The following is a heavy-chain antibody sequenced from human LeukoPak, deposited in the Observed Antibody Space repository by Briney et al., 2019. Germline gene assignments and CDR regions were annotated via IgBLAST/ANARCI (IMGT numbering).Heavy chain of an antibody. CDR2: ISSSSKTI. CDR3: AKDWPSEWQQLPDYDAFDI. Sequence: AGGSLRLSCAASGFTFSSYSMNWVRQAPGKGLEWVSYISSSSKTIYYADSVKGRFTISRDNAKNSLYLQMNSLRDEDSAVYYCAKDWPSEWQQLPDYDAFDIWGQGTMVTVSS. J-gene: IGHJ3*02. CDR1: GFTFSSYS. D-gene: IGHD6-13*01. V-gene: IGHV3-48*02.